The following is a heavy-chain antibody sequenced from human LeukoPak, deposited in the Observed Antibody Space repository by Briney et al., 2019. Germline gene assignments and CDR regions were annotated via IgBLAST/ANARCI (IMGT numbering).Heavy chain of an antibody. CDR1: GFTFSSYA. D-gene: IGHD3-10*01. CDR2: ISGSAEIT. Sequence: GGSLKLSCTASGFTFSSYAMTWVRQAPGKGLEWVSSISGSAEITDYADSVKGRFAVSRDNSKSTLYLQLNSLRAEDTAKYYCAKLGDYFGSGRFSFFDYWGHGTLVTVSS. V-gene: IGHV3-23*01. J-gene: IGHJ4*01. CDR3: AKLGDYFGSGRFSFFDY.